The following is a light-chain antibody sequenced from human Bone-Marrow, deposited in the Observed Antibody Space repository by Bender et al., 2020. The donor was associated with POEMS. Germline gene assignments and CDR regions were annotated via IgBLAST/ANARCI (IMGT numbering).Light chain of an antibody. CDR1: SGDY. J-gene: IGLJ1*01. V-gene: IGLV2-11*01. CDR2: DVR. Sequence: QSALTQPRSVSGSPGQSVTISCTGSSGDYVPWYQQHPGKAPKPLIYDVRHRPSGVPGRFSGALSGNTASLTISGLQAEDEADYYCCSFTGTYFFGPVTTVTVL. CDR3: CSFTGTYF.